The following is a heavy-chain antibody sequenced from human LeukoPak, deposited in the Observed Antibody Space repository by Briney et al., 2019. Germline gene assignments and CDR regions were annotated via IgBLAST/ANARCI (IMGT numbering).Heavy chain of an antibody. CDR2: IRYDGSNK. CDR3: AKDVGATNYYYYYMDV. V-gene: IGHV3-30*02. D-gene: IGHD1-26*01. Sequence: GGSLRLSCAASGFTFSSYGMHWVRQAPGKGLEWVAFIRYDGSNKYYADSVKGRFTISRNNSKNTLYLQMNSLRAEDTALYYCAKDVGATNYYYYYMDVWGKGTTVTVSS. CDR1: GFTFSSYG. J-gene: IGHJ6*03.